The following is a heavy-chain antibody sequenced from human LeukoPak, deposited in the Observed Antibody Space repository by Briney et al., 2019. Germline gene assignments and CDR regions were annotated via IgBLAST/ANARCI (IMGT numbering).Heavy chain of an antibody. CDR3: ARETVILDAFDI. J-gene: IGHJ3*02. V-gene: IGHV4-38-2*02. D-gene: IGHD3-16*02. Sequence: PSETLSLTCTVSGYSISSGYYWGWIRQPPGKGLEWIGSIYHSGSTYYNPSLKSRVTISVDTSKNQFSLKLSSVTAADTAVYYCARETVILDAFDIWGQGTMVTVSS. CDR1: GYSISSGYY. CDR2: IYHSGST.